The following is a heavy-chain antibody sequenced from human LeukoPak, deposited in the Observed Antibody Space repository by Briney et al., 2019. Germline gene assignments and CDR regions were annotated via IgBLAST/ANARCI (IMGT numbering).Heavy chain of an antibody. Sequence: SETLSLTCAVYGGSFSGYYWSWIRQPPGKGLEWIGEINHSGSTNYNPSLKSRVTISVDTSKNQFSPKLSSVTAADTAVYYCASSGEIAAAGTSHDYWGQGTLVTVSS. CDR3: ASSGEIAAAGTSHDY. D-gene: IGHD6-13*01. CDR2: INHSGST. CDR1: GGSFSGYY. J-gene: IGHJ4*02. V-gene: IGHV4-34*01.